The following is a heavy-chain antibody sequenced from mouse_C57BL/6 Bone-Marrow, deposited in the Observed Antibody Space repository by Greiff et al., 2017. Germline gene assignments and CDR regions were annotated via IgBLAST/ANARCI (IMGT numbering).Heavy chain of an antibody. V-gene: IGHV1-59*01. D-gene: IGHD1-1*01. CDR3: ARRDYYGSRDWFAY. CDR1: GYTFTSYW. Sequence: QVHVKQPGAELVRPGTSVKLSCKASGYTFTSYWMHWVKQRPGQGLEWIGVIDPSDSYTNYNQKFTGKATLTVDTSSSAAYMQLSSLTSEDSAVYYCARRDYYGSRDWFAYWGQGTLVTVSA. CDR2: IDPSDSYT. J-gene: IGHJ3*01.